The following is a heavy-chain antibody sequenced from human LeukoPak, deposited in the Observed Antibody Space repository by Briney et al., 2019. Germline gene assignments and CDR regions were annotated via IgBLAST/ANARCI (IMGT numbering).Heavy chain of an antibody. J-gene: IGHJ3*02. D-gene: IGHD1-26*01. Sequence: SETLSLTCAVYGGSFSGYYWSWIRQPPGKGLEWIGEINHSGSTNYNPSLKSRVTMSVDTSKNQFSLKLSSVTAADTAVYYCARDPYSGSYFGIRAFDIWGQGTMVTVSS. CDR2: INHSGST. CDR3: ARDPYSGSYFGIRAFDI. CDR1: GGSFSGYY. V-gene: IGHV4-34*01.